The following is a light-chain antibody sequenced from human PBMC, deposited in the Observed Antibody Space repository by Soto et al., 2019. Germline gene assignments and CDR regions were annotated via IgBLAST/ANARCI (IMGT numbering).Light chain of an antibody. CDR2: GAS. V-gene: IGKV3-20*01. J-gene: IGKJ2*01. CDR3: LQYGSSPYT. Sequence: ENVLTQSPGTLSLSPGERAILSCRASQSVISNFLAWYQQKPGQAPRLLIYGASCRATGIPDRFSGSGSGTDFTLTISRLEPEDFAVYYCLQYGSSPYTFGQGAKLEIK. CDR1: QSVISNF.